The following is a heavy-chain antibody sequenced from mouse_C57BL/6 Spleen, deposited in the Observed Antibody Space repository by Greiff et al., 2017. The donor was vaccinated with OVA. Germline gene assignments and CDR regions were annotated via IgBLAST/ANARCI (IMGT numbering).Heavy chain of an antibody. CDR1: GYTFTSYW. J-gene: IGHJ1*03. CDR2: IDPSDSYT. Sequence: VQLQQSGAELVMPGASVKLSCKASGYTFTSYWMHWVKQRPGQGLEWIGEIDPSDSYTNYNQKFKGKSTLTVDKSSSTAYMQLSSLTSEDSAVYYCARSPGSSYRYWYFDVWGTGTTVTVSS. CDR3: ARSPGSSYRYWYFDV. V-gene: IGHV1-69*01. D-gene: IGHD1-1*01.